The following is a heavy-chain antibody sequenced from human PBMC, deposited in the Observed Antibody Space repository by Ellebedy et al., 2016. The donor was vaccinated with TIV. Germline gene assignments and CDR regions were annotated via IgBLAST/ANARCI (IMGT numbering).Heavy chain of an antibody. CDR2: INAGNGNT. Sequence: AASVKVSCKASGYTFTSYAMHWVRQAPGQRLEWMGWINAGNGNTKYSQKLQGRVTMTTDTSTSTAYMELRSLRSDDTAVYYCAREGYCTNGVCLLGDYWGQGTLVTVSS. CDR1: GYTFTSYA. D-gene: IGHD2-8*01. V-gene: IGHV1-3*01. J-gene: IGHJ4*02. CDR3: AREGYCTNGVCLLGDY.